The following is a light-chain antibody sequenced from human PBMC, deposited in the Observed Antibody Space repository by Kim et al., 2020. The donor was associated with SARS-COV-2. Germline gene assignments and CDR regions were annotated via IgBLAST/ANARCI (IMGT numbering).Light chain of an antibody. J-gene: IGKJ2*01. CDR3: QQYYIWYT. CDR1: QSVNNN. Sequence: LSVSPGERATLSCRASQSVNNNLAWYQQKPGQAPRLLSHGAFTRATGIPARFSGSGSGTEFTLTISSLQSEDFAVYYCQQYYIWYTFGQGTKLEI. CDR2: GAF. V-gene: IGKV3-15*01.